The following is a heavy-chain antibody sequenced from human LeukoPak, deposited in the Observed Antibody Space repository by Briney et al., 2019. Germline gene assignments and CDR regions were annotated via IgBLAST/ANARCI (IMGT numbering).Heavy chain of an antibody. Sequence: ASVKVSCKASGYTFTSYGISWVRQAPGQGLEWMGWISAYNGNTNYAQKLQGRVTMTTDTPTSTDYLELRSLRSDDTAVYYCAGDIVAGRGAFDIWGQGTMVTVSS. CDR2: ISAYNGNT. J-gene: IGHJ3*02. D-gene: IGHD5-12*01. CDR1: GYTFTSYG. CDR3: AGDIVAGRGAFDI. V-gene: IGHV1-18*01.